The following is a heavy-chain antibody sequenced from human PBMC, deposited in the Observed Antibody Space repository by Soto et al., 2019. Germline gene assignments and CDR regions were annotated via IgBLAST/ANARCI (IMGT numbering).Heavy chain of an antibody. CDR2: ISWNSGRI. V-gene: IGHV3-9*01. Sequence: SLRLSSRTSGFTFRDCSVNRLRQAQGNGLVWVSGISWNSGRIGYADSVKGRFTISRDNAKNSLYLQMNSLRPEDTALYYCTKARLWGGDGYNSYYYNAMDVWGQGT. CDR1: GFTFRDCS. J-gene: IGHJ6*02. CDR3: TKARLWGGDGYNSYYYNAMDV. D-gene: IGHD3-16*01.